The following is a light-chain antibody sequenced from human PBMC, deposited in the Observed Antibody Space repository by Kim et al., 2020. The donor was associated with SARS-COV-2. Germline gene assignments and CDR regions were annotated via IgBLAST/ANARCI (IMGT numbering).Light chain of an antibody. CDR2: DAS. J-gene: IGKJ2*01. Sequence: SWSQGEQAPLSCRASQGVGSYLAWYRQKPGQAPRLLIYDASNRAAGSPPRFSGSGSGTDFTLTISSLEPEDFAVYYCQHRSDWPSTCGQGTKLEI. CDR1: QGVGSY. CDR3: QHRSDWPST. V-gene: IGKV3-11*01.